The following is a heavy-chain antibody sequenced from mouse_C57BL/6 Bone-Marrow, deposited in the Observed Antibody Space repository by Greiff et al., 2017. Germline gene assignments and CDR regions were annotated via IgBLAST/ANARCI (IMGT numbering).Heavy chain of an antibody. CDR3: ARDYGSSYWYFDV. CDR1: GFTFSDYG. Sequence: EVKLVESGGGLVKPGGSLKLSCAASGFTFSDYGMHWVRQAPEKGLEWVAYISSGSSTIYYAVTVKGRFTISRDNAKNTLFLQMTSLRSEDTAMYYCARDYGSSYWYFDVWGTGTTVTVSS. CDR2: ISSGSSTI. V-gene: IGHV5-17*01. D-gene: IGHD1-1*01. J-gene: IGHJ1*03.